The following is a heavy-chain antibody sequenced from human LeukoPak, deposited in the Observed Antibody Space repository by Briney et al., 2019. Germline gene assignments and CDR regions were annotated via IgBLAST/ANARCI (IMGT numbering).Heavy chain of an antibody. Sequence: SETLSLTCTVSGGSINNSNHCWGWIRQPPGKGLEWIASVYYSGSTYYNPSLKSRVTMSVDTSKNQFSLQLTSATAADTAVYYCARRLIAVAGTVVYYFDYWGQGTLVTVSS. V-gene: IGHV4-39*01. J-gene: IGHJ4*02. CDR1: GGSINNSNHC. D-gene: IGHD6-19*01. CDR2: VYYSGST. CDR3: ARRLIAVAGTVVYYFDY.